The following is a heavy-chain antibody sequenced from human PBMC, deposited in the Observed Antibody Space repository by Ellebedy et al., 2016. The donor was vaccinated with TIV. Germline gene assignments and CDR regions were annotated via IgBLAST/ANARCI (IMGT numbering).Heavy chain of an antibody. V-gene: IGHV3-23*01. J-gene: IGHJ4*02. CDR2: IAIGGGST. Sequence: GESLKISCAASGFTFSTYAMNWVRQAPGKGLEWVSGIAIGGGSTYYADSVKGRFTVSRDSSKNTLYLQMHSLRAEDTAVYYCAKDRLFSYYFDYWGQGTLVTVSS. D-gene: IGHD6-19*01. CDR3: AKDRLFSYYFDY. CDR1: GFTFSTYA.